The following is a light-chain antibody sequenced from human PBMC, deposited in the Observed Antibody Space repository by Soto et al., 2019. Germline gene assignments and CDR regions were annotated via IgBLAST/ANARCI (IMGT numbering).Light chain of an antibody. CDR1: RSTIGGNT. CDR3: ATWDDSVNGVA. V-gene: IGLV1-44*01. Sequence: QSVLTQSPSVSGTPGQRVTISCSGSRSTIGGNTANWYRHLPGAAPKLLIYNDRQRPSGVPDRFSGSKSGTSASLAISGLQSEDEADYYCATWDDSVNGVAFGGGTKLTVL. CDR2: NDR. J-gene: IGLJ2*01.